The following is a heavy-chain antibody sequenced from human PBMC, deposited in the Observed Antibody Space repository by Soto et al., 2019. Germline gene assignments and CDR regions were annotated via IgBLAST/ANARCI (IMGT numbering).Heavy chain of an antibody. D-gene: IGHD1-26*01. Sequence: GGSLRLSCAASGFTFSSYAMNWVRQAPGKGLEWVSYISRSSSTIYYADSVKGRFTISRDNVKNSLYLQMNSLRDEDTAVYYCARSRDGYYHGYSWGQGALVTVSS. J-gene: IGHJ4*02. CDR1: GFTFSSYA. CDR2: ISRSSSTI. V-gene: IGHV3-48*02. CDR3: ARSRDGYYHGYS.